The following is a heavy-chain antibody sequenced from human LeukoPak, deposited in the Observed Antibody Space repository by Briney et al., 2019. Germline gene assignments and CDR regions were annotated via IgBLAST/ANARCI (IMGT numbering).Heavy chain of an antibody. J-gene: IGHJ4*02. CDR2: INPSGGST. D-gene: IGHD4-17*01. CDR3: ARGLAEDYGASYFDY. Sequence: ASVKVSCKASGYTFTSYYMHWVRQAPGQGLEWMGIINPSGGSTSYAQKFQGRLTMTRDTSTSTVYMELSSLRSEDTAVYYCARGLAEDYGASYFDYWGQGTLVTVSS. V-gene: IGHV1-46*01. CDR1: GYTFTSYY.